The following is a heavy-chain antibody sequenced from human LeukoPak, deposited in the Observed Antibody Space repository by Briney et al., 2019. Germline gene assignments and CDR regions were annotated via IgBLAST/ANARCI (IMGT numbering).Heavy chain of an antibody. CDR2: TSGSGYDT. V-gene: IGHV3-23*01. J-gene: IGHJ4*02. D-gene: IGHD3-10*01. CDR1: GFTFSSYA. Sequence: GGSLRLSCAASGFTFSSYAMSWVRQSPGKGLEWVSATSGSGYDTFHADSVKGRFTISRDNSKNTLYIQMNSLRAEDTAIYYCAKDKGGVSGSFHYWGPGTLVTVSS. CDR3: AKDKGGVSGSFHY.